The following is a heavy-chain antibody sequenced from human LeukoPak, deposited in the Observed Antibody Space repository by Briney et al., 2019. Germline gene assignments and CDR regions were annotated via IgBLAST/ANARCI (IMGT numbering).Heavy chain of an antibody. J-gene: IGHJ4*02. D-gene: IGHD1-26*01. CDR2: ITGSGGST. CDR3: AKQTDVGATSPYFDY. CDR1: GFTFSSYA. V-gene: IGHV3-23*01. Sequence: GGSLRLSCAASGFTFSSYAMSGLPQAPEKGLEWVSPITGSGGSTYYADSVKGRFTISRDNSKNTLYLQMNSLKAEDKAVYYCAKQTDVGATSPYFDYWGQGTLVTVSS.